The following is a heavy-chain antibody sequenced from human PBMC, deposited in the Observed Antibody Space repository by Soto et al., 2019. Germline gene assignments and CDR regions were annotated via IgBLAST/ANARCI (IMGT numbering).Heavy chain of an antibody. J-gene: IGHJ3*02. CDR3: ARGSAASDAFDI. Sequence: QVQLQESGPGLVKPSQTLSLTCTVSGGSISSGGYYWSWIRQHPGKGLAWIGYINYSGSTYYNPSLKSRVTISVDTSKNQFSLKLSSVTAADTAVYYCARGSAASDAFDIWGQGTMVTVSS. CDR1: GGSISSGGYY. V-gene: IGHV4-31*03. CDR2: INYSGST. D-gene: IGHD2-2*01.